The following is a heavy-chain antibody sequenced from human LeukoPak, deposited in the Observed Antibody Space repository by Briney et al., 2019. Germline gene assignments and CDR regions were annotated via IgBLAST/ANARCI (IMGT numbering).Heavy chain of an antibody. CDR1: RFTFSSYG. V-gene: IGHV3-30*02. CDR2: IRYDGRNK. Sequence: GGPLRLSCAASRFTFSSYGMHWVRQAPGKGLEWVAFIRYDGRNKYYADSVKGRFTISRDNSQNTLYLQMNSLRNEDTAVYYCARDKEVGATRLDYWGQGTLVTVSS. J-gene: IGHJ4*02. CDR3: ARDKEVGATRLDY. D-gene: IGHD1-26*01.